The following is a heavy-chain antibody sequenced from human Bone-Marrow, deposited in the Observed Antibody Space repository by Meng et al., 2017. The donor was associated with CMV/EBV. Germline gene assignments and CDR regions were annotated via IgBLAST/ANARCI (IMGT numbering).Heavy chain of an antibody. Sequence: SCQASGGPFSSYAISWVRQAPGQGLEWMGGIIPIFGTANYAQKFQGRVTITTDESTSTAYMELSSLRSEDTAVYYCAPWGSNWFDPWGQGTLVTVSS. CDR2: IIPIFGTA. J-gene: IGHJ5*02. CDR3: APWGSNWFDP. D-gene: IGHD3-16*01. V-gene: IGHV1-69*05. CDR1: GGPFSSYA.